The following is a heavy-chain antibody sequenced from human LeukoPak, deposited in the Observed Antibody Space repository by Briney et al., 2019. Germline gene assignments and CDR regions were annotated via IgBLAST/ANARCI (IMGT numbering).Heavy chain of an antibody. CDR2: IRYDGSNK. V-gene: IGHV3-30*02. D-gene: IGHD3-22*01. J-gene: IGHJ4*02. CDR1: GFTFSSYG. Sequence: PGGSLRLSCAASGFTFSSYGMHWVRQAPGKGLEWVAFIRYDGSNKYYADSVKGRFTISRDNSKNTLYLQMNSLGAEDTAVYYCAKDVNYYDSSGYDTGYFDYWGQGTLVTVS. CDR3: AKDVNYYDSSGYDTGYFDY.